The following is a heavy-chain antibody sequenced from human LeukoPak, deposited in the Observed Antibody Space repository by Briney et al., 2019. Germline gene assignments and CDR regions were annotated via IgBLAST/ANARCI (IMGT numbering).Heavy chain of an antibody. CDR2: INHSGST. D-gene: IGHD3-22*01. CDR3: ARHFYDSSGYHPYFDY. Sequence: SETLSLTCAVYGGSFSGYYWSWIRQPPGKGLEWIGEINHSGSTNYNPSLKSRVTISVDTSKNQFSLKLSSVTAADTAVYYCARHFYDSSGYHPYFDYWGQGTLVTVSS. CDR1: GGSFSGYY. V-gene: IGHV4-34*01. J-gene: IGHJ4*02.